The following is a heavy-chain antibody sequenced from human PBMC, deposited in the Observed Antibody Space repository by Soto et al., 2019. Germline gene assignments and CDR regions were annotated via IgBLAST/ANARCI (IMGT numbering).Heavy chain of an antibody. Sequence: QVQLQQWGAGLLKPSETLSLTCAVYGGSFSGYYWSWIRQPPGKGLEWIGEINHSGSTNYNPSLKSRVTIPVETCRNQFSLKLSYVTDADTAVYYCARGSHQRTDYYDSSGYLEAHLDAFDIWGQGTMVTLSS. CDR1: GGSFSGYY. J-gene: IGHJ3*02. V-gene: IGHV4-34*01. CDR3: ARGSHQRTDYYDSSGYLEAHLDAFDI. CDR2: INHSGST. D-gene: IGHD3-22*01.